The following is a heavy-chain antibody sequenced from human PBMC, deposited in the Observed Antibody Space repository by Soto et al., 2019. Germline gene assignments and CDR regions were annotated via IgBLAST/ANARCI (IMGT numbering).Heavy chain of an antibody. J-gene: IGHJ6*02. D-gene: IGHD2-2*01. CDR2: INTSGGST. CDR3: ARAKVVVPAAIRLVHYYYYYGMDV. Sequence: ASVKVSCKASGYTFTSYYMHWVRQAPGQGLEWMGIINTSGGSTSYAQKFQGRVTMTRDTSTSTVYMELSSLRSEDTAVYYCARAKVVVPAAIRLVHYYYYYGMDVWGQGTTVTVSS. V-gene: IGHV1-46*01. CDR1: GYTFTSYY.